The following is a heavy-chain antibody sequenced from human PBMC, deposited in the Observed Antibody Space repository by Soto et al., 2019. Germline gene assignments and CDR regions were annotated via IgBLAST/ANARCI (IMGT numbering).Heavy chain of an antibody. D-gene: IGHD6-6*01. V-gene: IGHV1-8*01. CDR1: GYTFTSYD. CDR2: MNPNSGNT. Sequence: ASVKVSCKASGYTFTSYDINWVRQATGQGLEWMGWMNPNSGNTGYAQKFQGRVTMTRNTSISTAYMELSSLRSEDTAVYYFVRRRAARPGLFDIWAQGTLVTVS. J-gene: IGHJ5*02. CDR3: VRRRAARPGLFDI.